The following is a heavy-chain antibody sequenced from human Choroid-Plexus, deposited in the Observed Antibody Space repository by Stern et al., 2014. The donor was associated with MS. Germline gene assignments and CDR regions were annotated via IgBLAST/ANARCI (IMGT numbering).Heavy chain of an antibody. Sequence: VQLVESGGGVVQPGRPLRLSCVASGFTFGSCAMHWVRQAPGKWLEWVAGVSYDGSNKYDADSVKGRFTISRDNSQNTLYMQMSSLRPEDTAVYYCAKDRQYLTYFFDHWGQGSLVTVSS. CDR2: VSYDGSNK. D-gene: IGHD2/OR15-2a*01. V-gene: IGHV3-30*18. CDR1: GFTFGSCA. J-gene: IGHJ5*02. CDR3: AKDRQYLTYFFDH.